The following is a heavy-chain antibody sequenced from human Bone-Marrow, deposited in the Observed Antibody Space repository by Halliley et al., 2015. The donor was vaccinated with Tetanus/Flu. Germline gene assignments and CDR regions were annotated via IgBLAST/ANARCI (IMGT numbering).Heavy chain of an antibody. CDR2: IYPSDSDP. Sequence: IYPSDSDPRYNPSFQGQVTISADASINTVYLQWSSLKASDTAIYFCARRANISSIAVPGGFAPWGQGTLVTVSS. CDR3: ARRANISSIAVPGGFAP. V-gene: IGHV5-51*01. J-gene: IGHJ5*02. D-gene: IGHD6-6*01.